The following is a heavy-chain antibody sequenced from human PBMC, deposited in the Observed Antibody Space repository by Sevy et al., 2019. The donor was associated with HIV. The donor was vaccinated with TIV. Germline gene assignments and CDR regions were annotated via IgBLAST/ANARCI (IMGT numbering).Heavy chain of an antibody. D-gene: IGHD5-18*01. V-gene: IGHV3-7*01. Sequence: GGSLRLSCAASGFTFTNHWMNWVRQAPGKGLEWVANIKQGGNEKYYLDSVRGRFTLSRDNAKNSVSLQMNSLRAEDTAIYYCARGGPLVDAALIPWGLDVWGQRTTVTVSS. J-gene: IGHJ6*02. CDR2: IKQGGNEK. CDR3: ARGGPLVDAALIPWGLDV. CDR1: GFTFTNHW.